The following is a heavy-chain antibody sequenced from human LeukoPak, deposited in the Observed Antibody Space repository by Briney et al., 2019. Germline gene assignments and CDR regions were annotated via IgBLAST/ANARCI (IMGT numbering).Heavy chain of an antibody. J-gene: IGHJ4*02. CDR2: INHSGST. D-gene: IGHD6-6*01. V-gene: IGHV4-34*01. CDR3: ARGRGYQLPQYSSSTFDY. Sequence: PSETLSLTCAVYGGSFSGYYWSWIRQPPGKGLEWIGEINHSGSTNYNPSLKSRVTISVDTSKNQFSLKLSSVTAADTAVYYCARGRGYQLPQYSSSTFDYWGQGTLVTVSS. CDR1: GGSFSGYY.